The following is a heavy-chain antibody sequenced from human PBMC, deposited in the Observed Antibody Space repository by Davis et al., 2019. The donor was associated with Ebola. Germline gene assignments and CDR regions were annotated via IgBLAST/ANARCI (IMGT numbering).Heavy chain of an antibody. V-gene: IGHV4-59*02. CDR1: GGSVSNYY. D-gene: IGHD1-26*01. J-gene: IGHJ4*02. CDR2: IYYRGST. Sequence: MPSETLSLTCTVSGGSVSNYYWSWIRQSPGKGLEWIGYIYYRGSTNYNPSLKSRVTISVDTSKNQFSLKLSSVTAADTAVYYCARGGSYREFDYWGQGTLVTVSS. CDR3: ARGGSYREFDY.